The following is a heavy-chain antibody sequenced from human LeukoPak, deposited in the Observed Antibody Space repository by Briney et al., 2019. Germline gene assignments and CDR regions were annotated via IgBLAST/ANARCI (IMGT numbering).Heavy chain of an antibody. CDR1: GFTFSSYA. V-gene: IGHV3-23*01. CDR3: AKVSPVLGYCSGGSCYLFDY. CDR2: ISGSGGST. J-gene: IGHJ4*02. D-gene: IGHD2-15*01. Sequence: QPGGSLRLSCAASGFTFSSYAMTWVRQAPGEGLQWVSGISGSGGSTYYADSVKGRFTISRDNSKNTLYLQMNSLRAEDTAVYYCAKVSPVLGYCSGGSCYLFDYWGQGTLVTVSS.